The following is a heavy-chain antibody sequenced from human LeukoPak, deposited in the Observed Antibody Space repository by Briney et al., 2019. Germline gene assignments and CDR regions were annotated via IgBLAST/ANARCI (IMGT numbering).Heavy chain of an antibody. Sequence: GASVEVSCKASGHTFTSYYMHWVRQAPGQGLEWMGIINPSGGSTSYAQKFQGRVTMTRDMSTSTVYMELSSLRSEDTAVYYCASVGLGQDWFDPWGQGTLVTVSS. D-gene: IGHD2-15*01. CDR2: INPSGGST. V-gene: IGHV1-46*01. J-gene: IGHJ5*02. CDR3: ASVGLGQDWFDP. CDR1: GHTFTSYY.